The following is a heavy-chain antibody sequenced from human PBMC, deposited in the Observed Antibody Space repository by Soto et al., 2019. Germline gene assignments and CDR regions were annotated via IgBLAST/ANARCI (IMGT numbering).Heavy chain of an antibody. D-gene: IGHD2-15*01. CDR2: ISSSSSTI. J-gene: IGHJ6*03. V-gene: IGHV3-48*01. Sequence: EVQLVESGGGLVQPGGSLRLSCAASGFTFSSYSLNWVRQAPGKGLEWVSYISSSSSTIYYADSVKGRFTISRDNAKNSLYMRMNSLRAEDTAVYYCARVVVAATLTEYYYYMDVWCKGSTVTVSS. CDR1: GFTFSSYS. CDR3: ARVVVAATLTEYYYYMDV.